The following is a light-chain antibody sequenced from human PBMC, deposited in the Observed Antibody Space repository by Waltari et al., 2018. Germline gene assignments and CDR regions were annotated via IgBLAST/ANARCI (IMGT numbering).Light chain of an antibody. J-gene: IGKJ1*01. V-gene: IGKV3-20*01. CDR2: GAS. Sequence: EIVLTQSPGPLSLSPGERATLSCRASQSVSRAVAWYQQNPGQAPRLLPYGASNRATGIPDRFSGSGSGTDFSLIISRLEPEDFAVYYCQHYVSLPVTFGQGTKVEIK. CDR1: QSVSRA. CDR3: QHYVSLPVT.